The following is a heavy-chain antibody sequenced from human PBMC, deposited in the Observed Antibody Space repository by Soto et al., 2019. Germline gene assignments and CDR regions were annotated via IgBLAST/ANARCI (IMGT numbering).Heavy chain of an antibody. CDR2: ISYDGSNK. J-gene: IGHJ6*01. V-gene: IGHV3-30*18. CDR3: AKDRGYCISSRCFSYYYGMDV. D-gene: IGHD2-2*01. CDR1: GFSFSSYG. Sequence: QVQLVESGGGVVQPGRSLRLSCAASGFSFSSYGMHWVHQTPGKGLEWVAVISYDGSNKYYADSVKGRFTISRDSSKNTLYLQMNSLRAEDTALYYCAKDRGYCISSRCFSYYYGMDVWGQGTTVTVSS.